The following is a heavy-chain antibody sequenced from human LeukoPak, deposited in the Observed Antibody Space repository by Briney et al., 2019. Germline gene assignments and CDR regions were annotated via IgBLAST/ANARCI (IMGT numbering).Heavy chain of an antibody. Sequence: GGSLRLSCAASGFTFTNDYMGWIRQAPGVGLHWVSYINSRGSTIYYTDSVRGRFTISRDNAKNSLYLQLNSLKAEDTAVYYCARGSGYSGYEGDVDSWGQGTLVTASS. V-gene: IGHV3-11*01. J-gene: IGHJ4*02. CDR3: ARGSGYSGYEGDVDS. D-gene: IGHD5-12*01. CDR1: GFTFTNDY. CDR2: INSRGSTI.